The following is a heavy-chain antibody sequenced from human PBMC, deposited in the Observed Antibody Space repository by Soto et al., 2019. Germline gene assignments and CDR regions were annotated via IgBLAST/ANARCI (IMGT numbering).Heavy chain of an antibody. CDR1: GFTFSSYS. Sequence: GGSLRLSCAASGFTFSSYSMNWVRQAPGKGLEWVSSISSSSSYIYYADSVKGRFTISRDNAKNSLYLQMNSLRAEDTAVYYCARDWISEWELPFDYWGQGTLVTVSS. V-gene: IGHV3-21*01. CDR3: ARDWISEWELPFDY. J-gene: IGHJ4*02. D-gene: IGHD1-26*01. CDR2: ISSSSSYI.